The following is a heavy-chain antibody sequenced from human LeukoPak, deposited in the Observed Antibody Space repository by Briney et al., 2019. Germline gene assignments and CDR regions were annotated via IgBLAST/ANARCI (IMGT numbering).Heavy chain of an antibody. CDR2: IYSGGST. Sequence: GGSLRLSCAASGFTVSSNYMSWVRQAPGKGLEWVSVIYSGGSTYYADSVKGRFTISRDNSKNTLYLQMNSLRAEDTAVYYCARDLGVWSGYPSDAFDICGQGTMVTVSS. V-gene: IGHV3-66*02. J-gene: IGHJ3*02. D-gene: IGHD3-3*01. CDR1: GFTVSSNY. CDR3: ARDLGVWSGYPSDAFDI.